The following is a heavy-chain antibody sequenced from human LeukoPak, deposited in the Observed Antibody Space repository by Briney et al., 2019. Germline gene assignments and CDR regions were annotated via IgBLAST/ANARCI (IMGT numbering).Heavy chain of an antibody. J-gene: IGHJ4*02. V-gene: IGHV3-53*01. Sequence: GGSLRLSCAASGFTVSSNYMSWVRQAPGKGLEWVSVLYSGGSTYCADSVKGRFTISRDNSKNTLYLQMNSLRAEDTAVYYCARGSITMIVPDYWGQGTLVTVSS. D-gene: IGHD3-22*01. CDR1: GFTVSSNY. CDR3: ARGSITMIVPDY. CDR2: LYSGGST.